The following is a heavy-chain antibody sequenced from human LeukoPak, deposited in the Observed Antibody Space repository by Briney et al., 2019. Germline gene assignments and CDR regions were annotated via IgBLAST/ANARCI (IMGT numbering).Heavy chain of an antibody. V-gene: IGHV1-8*01. D-gene: IGHD1-1*01. J-gene: IGHJ5*02. CDR1: GYTFTSYD. CDR3: ARALRTTAAWFDP. Sequence: ASVKVSCKASGYTFTSYDINWVRQATGQGLEWMGWMNPNSCNTGYAQKFQGRVTMTRNTSISTAYMELSSLRSEDTAVYYCARALRTTAAWFDPWGQGTLVTVSS. CDR2: MNPNSCNT.